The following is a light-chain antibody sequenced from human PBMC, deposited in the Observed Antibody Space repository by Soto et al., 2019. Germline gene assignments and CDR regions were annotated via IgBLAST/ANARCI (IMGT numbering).Light chain of an antibody. V-gene: IGKV3-20*01. CDR2: GAS. J-gene: IGKJ4*01. CDR1: RIVSSSY. CDR3: QQYGSSPLT. Sequence: EIVLTQSPGTLSLSPGDGSTLSCRTRRIVSSSYLAWYQQKPGQAPRLLIYGASSRATGIPDRFSGGGSGTDFTLTISTLEPEDFAVYYCQQYGSSPLTFGGGTKVEIK.